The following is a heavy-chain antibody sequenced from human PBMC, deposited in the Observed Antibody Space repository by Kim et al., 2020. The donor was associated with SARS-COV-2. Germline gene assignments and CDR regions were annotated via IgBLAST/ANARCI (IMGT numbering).Heavy chain of an antibody. V-gene: IGHV1-69*01. J-gene: IGHJ4*02. Sequence: FQGRVTITADESTSTAYMELSSLRSEDTAVYYCARDRYSSGWPQRYYFDYWGQGTLVTVSS. D-gene: IGHD6-19*01. CDR3: ARDRYSSGWPQRYYFDY.